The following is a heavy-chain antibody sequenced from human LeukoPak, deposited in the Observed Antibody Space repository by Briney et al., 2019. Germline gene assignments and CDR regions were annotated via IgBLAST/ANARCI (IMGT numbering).Heavy chain of an antibody. J-gene: IGHJ4*02. CDR2: IFHSGNS. Sequence: SETLSLTCAVSSYSISSGSSWGWIRQSPGKGLEWVGSIFHSGNSYYNPSLKSRLTMSVDTSKNQSSLKLTSVTAADTALYYCARVTYVDDMLYQYFDYWGQGILVTVSS. CDR1: SYSISSGSS. V-gene: IGHV4-38-2*01. D-gene: IGHD4-17*01. CDR3: ARVTYVDDMLYQYFDY.